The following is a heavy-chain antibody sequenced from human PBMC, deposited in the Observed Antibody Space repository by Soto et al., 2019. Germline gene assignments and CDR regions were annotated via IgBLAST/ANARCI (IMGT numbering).Heavy chain of an antibody. CDR1: GFTFSDHY. J-gene: IGHJ4*02. CDR3: ARTTYYYDSSSYYRSTEPFDY. D-gene: IGHD3-22*01. V-gene: IGHV3-72*01. CDR2: TRNKANSYTT. Sequence: PGGSLRLCCAASGFTFSDHYMDWVRQAPGKGLEWVGRTRNKANSYTTEYAASVKGRFTISRDDSKNSLYLQMNSLKTEDTAVYYCARTTYYYDSSSYYRSTEPFDYWGQGTLVTVPS.